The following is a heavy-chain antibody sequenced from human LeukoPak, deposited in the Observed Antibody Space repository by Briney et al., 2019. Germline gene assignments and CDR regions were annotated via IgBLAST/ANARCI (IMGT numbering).Heavy chain of an antibody. Sequence: PSQTLSLTCTVSGGSISSGGYYWSWIRQHPGKGLEWIGYIYYSGSTYYNPSRKSRVTISVDTSKNQFSLKLSSVTAADTAVYYCARVPDRSGGSCYGYYGMDVWGQGTTVTVSS. J-gene: IGHJ6*02. CDR1: GGSISSGGYY. V-gene: IGHV4-31*03. CDR3: ARVPDRSGGSCYGYYGMDV. D-gene: IGHD2-15*01. CDR2: IYYSGST.